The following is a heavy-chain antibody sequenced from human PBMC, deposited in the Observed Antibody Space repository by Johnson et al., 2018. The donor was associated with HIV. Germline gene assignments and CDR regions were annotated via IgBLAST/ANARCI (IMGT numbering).Heavy chain of an antibody. V-gene: IGHV3-30*02. CDR2: IRSDESNK. CDR3: ARDPFRDAFDI. J-gene: IGHJ3*02. Sequence: QVQLVESGGGVVQSGGSLRLSCTASGFTFSNYGIHWVRQTPGKGLEWVAFIRSDESNKYNADSVKGRFIISRDNSKNTLYLQMNSLRAEDTAVYYCARDPFRDAFDIWGQGTMVTVSS. CDR1: GFTFSNYG.